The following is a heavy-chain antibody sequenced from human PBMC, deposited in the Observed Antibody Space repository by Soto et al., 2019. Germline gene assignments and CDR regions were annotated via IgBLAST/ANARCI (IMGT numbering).Heavy chain of an antibody. J-gene: IGHJ6*02. CDR3: ARRSITYDSSGYYYYYYYYGMDV. V-gene: IGHV5-10-1*01. CDR2: IDPSDSYT. CDR1: GYSFTSYW. Sequence: GESLKISCKGSGYSFTSYWISWVRQMPGKGLEWMGRIDPSDSYTNYSPSFQGHVTISADKSISTAYLQWSSLKASDTAMYYCARRSITYDSSGYYYYYYYYGMDVWGQGTTVTVSS. D-gene: IGHD3-22*01.